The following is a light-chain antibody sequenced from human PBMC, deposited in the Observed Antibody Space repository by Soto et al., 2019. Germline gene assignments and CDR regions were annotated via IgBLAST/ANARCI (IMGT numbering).Light chain of an antibody. CDR1: QSVSSSS. V-gene: IGKV3-20*01. CDR2: GVS. Sequence: IVVTQSPATLSLSPGARATLSCRASQSVSSSSLAWYQQKPGQAPRLLFFGVSNRAAGVPDRFGGSGSGTDFTLTISRLEPEDFAVYYCQQYGGSPLTFGGGTKVDIK. CDR3: QQYGGSPLT. J-gene: IGKJ4*01.